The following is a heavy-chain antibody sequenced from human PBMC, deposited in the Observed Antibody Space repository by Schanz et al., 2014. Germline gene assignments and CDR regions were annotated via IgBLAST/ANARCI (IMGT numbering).Heavy chain of an antibody. CDR1: GFTVSTNY. V-gene: IGHV3-53*01. CDR3: VRDAGRDGYNLAFDV. D-gene: IGHD5-12*01. Sequence: EVQLVESGGGLVKPGGSLRLSCAVSGFTVSTNYMTWVRQAPGKGLECVSVLYTGGSTFYAESVRGRFFISRDSSKNTVFLHMNSLRAEDTAVYYCVRDAGRDGYNLAFDVWGQGTLVTVSS. CDR2: LYTGGST. J-gene: IGHJ3*01.